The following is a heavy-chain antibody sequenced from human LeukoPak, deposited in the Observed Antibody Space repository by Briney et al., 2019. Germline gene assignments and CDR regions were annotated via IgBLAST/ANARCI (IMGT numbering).Heavy chain of an antibody. D-gene: IGHD3-10*01. V-gene: IGHV1-46*01. CDR1: GYTFTSYD. Sequence: ASVKVSCKASGYTFTSYDINWVRQAPGQGLEWMGIINPSGGSTSYAQKFQGRVTMTRDTSTSTVYMELSSLRSEDTAVYYCARDAGRDDRDAFDIWGQGTMVTVSS. CDR2: INPSGGST. J-gene: IGHJ3*02. CDR3: ARDAGRDDRDAFDI.